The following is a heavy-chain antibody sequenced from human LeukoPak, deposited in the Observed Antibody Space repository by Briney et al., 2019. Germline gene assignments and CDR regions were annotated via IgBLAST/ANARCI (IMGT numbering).Heavy chain of an antibody. CDR3: ARYTQHSSGWGFDY. J-gene: IGHJ4*02. V-gene: IGHV4-59*01. Sequence: ASETLSLTCTVSGGSISSYYWSWIRQPPGKGLEWIAYIYYTGSTNYNPSLKSRVTMSVDTSKNQFSLKLSSVTAADTAVYYCARYTQHSSGWGFDYWGQGTLVTVSA. D-gene: IGHD6-19*01. CDR1: GGSISSYY. CDR2: IYYTGST.